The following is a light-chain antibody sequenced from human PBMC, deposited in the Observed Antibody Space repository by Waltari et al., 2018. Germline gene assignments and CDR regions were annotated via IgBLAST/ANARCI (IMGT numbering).Light chain of an antibody. Sequence: QSALTQPASVSGSPGQSITISCTGPTSNVGNYDLVSWYQQHPGKAPKLIISEVNKRPSGISDRFSVSKSGNTASLTISGLLTEDEADYYCCSYAGSSTVMFGGGTKLTVL. CDR1: TSNVGNYDL. J-gene: IGLJ3*02. CDR3: CSYAGSSTVM. CDR2: EVN. V-gene: IGLV2-23*02.